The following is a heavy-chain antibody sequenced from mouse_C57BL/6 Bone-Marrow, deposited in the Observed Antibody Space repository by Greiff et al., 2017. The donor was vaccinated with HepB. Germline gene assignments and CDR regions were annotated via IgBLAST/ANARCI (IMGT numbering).Heavy chain of an antibody. CDR3: ERGRGYYADAMDY. CDR2: IDPNSGNT. J-gene: IGHJ4*01. V-gene: IGHV1-64*01. D-gene: IGHD1-1*02. CDR1: GYTFTSYW. Sequence: QVQLQQPGAELVKPGASVKLSCKASGYTFTSYWMHWVKQRPGQGLEWIGMIDPNSGNTNYNEKFKSKATLTVDKSSSTAYMQLSSLTSEDAAVYYYERGRGYYADAMDYGGRGTAVTVSS.